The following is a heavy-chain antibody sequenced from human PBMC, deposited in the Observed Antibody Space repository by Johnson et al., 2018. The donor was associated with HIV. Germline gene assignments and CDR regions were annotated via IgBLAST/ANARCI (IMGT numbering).Heavy chain of an antibody. CDR1: GFTFSSYA. CDR3: ASGIAVAGTLLDAFDI. Sequence: VHLVESGGGVVQPGRSLRLSCAASGFTFSSYAMHWVRQAPGKGLEWVAVISYDGSNKYYADSVKGRFTISRDNSKNTLYLQMNSLRAEDTAVYYCASGIAVAGTLLDAFDIWGQGTTVTVSS. J-gene: IGHJ3*02. V-gene: IGHV3-30*04. CDR2: ISYDGSNK. D-gene: IGHD6-19*01.